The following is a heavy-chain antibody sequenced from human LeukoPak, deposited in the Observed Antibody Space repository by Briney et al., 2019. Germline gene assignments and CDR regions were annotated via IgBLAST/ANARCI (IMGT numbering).Heavy chain of an antibody. D-gene: IGHD6-19*01. CDR1: GYTLTELS. J-gene: IGHJ5*02. V-gene: IGHV1-24*01. Sequence: ASVKVSCTVSGYTLTELSMHWVRQAPGKGLEWMGGFDPEDGETIYAQKFQGRVTMTEDTSTDTAYMELSSLRSEDTAVYYCATLHSSGWYFSWFDPWGQGTLVTVSS. CDR2: FDPEDGET. CDR3: ATLHSSGWYFSWFDP.